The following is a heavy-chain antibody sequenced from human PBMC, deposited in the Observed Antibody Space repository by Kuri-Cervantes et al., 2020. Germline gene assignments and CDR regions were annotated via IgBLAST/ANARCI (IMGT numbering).Heavy chain of an antibody. CDR3: ARTIMITFGGVIVIRKSVTGTGGYFDL. D-gene: IGHD3-16*02. CDR1: GYTFTGHY. V-gene: IGHV1-2*02. J-gene: IGHJ2*01. Sequence: ASVKVSCKASGYTFTGHYMHWVRQAPGQGLEWMGWINTNSGGTNYAQKFQGRVTMTRDTSISTAYMELSRLRSDDTAVYYCARTIMITFGGVIVIRKSVTGTGGYFDLWGRGTLVTVSS. CDR2: INTNSGGT.